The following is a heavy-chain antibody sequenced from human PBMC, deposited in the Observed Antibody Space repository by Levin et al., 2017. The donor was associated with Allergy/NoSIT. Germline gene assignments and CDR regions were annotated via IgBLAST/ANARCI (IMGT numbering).Heavy chain of an antibody. CDR1: GFTFSDYS. Sequence: GGSLRLSCAASGFTFSDYSMNWVRQAPGKGLEWVSYICGGSIFYAGSVKGRFTISRDNAKNSLYLQMNSLRDEDTAVYYCARDRDYSFDYWGQGTLVTVSS. CDR2: ICGGSI. V-gene: IGHV3-48*02. D-gene: IGHD2-15*01. CDR3: ARDRDYSFDY. J-gene: IGHJ4*02.